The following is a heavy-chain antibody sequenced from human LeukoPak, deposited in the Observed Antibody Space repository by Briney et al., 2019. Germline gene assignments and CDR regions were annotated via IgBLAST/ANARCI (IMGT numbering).Heavy chain of an antibody. D-gene: IGHD4-11*01. CDR3: ARDDRDMTTVTTLDY. CDR1: GFTFSSYS. Sequence: GGSLRLSCAASGFTFSSYSMNWVRQAPGKVLEWVSSISSSSSYTYYADSVKGRFTISRDNAKNSLYLQMNSLRAEDAAVYYCARDDRDMTTVTTLDYWGQGTLVTVSS. J-gene: IGHJ4*02. CDR2: ISSSSSYT. V-gene: IGHV3-21*01.